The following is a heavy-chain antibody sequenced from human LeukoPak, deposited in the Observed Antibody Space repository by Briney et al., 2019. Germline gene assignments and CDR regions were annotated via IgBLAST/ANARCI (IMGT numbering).Heavy chain of an antibody. CDR3: ARPVAVAGTRGAFDI. CDR2: IYPGDSDT. D-gene: IGHD6-19*01. J-gene: IGHJ3*02. Sequence: GESLKISCKGSGYSFTSYWIGWVRQMPGKGLEWMGIIYPGDSDTRYSTSFQGQVTISADKSISTAYLQWSSLKASDTAMYYCARPVAVAGTRGAFDIWGQGTMVTVSS. CDR1: GYSFTSYW. V-gene: IGHV5-51*01.